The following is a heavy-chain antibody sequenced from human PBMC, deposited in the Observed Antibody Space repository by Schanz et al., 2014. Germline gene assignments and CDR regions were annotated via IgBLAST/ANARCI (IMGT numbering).Heavy chain of an antibody. Sequence: EVQLVESGGGLVQPGGSLRLSCGSSGFTFSPYWMHWVRQAPGKGLVWVSSISSGGGSTYYADSVKGRFTISRDNSKNTLYLQMKSLRAEDTAVYYCARKMKLGVYGGKGHDSLDIWGQGTMVTVSS. CDR2: ISSGGGST. CDR3: ARKMKLGVYGGKGHDSLDI. CDR1: GFTFSPYW. D-gene: IGHD4-17*01. V-gene: IGHV3-74*01. J-gene: IGHJ3*02.